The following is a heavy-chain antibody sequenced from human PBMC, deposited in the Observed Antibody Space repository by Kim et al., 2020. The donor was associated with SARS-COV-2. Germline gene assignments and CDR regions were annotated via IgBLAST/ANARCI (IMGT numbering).Heavy chain of an antibody. CDR2: IFHNGDT. D-gene: IGHD6-19*01. V-gene: IGHV4-4*02. J-gene: IGHJ6*02. CDR1: GGSITSINR. Sequence: SETLSLTCAVSGGSITSINRWNWVRQPPGKGLEWIGEIFHNGDTNYNPSLKSRVTMSVDKSNNEFSLRLVSVTAADTAVYFFSRAFSVAVAGTNYCVMDVWGPGTTVTVSS. CDR3: SRAFSVAVAGTNYCVMDV.